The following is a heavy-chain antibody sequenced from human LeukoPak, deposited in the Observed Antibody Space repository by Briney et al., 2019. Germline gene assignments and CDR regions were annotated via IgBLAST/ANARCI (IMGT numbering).Heavy chain of an antibody. Sequence: HPGGSLRLSCSASGFTFSRYAMNWVRQAPGKGLEWVSAISGRAGTTYYTDSVKGRFTISRDNSKNTLFLQMNSLRPEDTAIYYCVREVTVPDSGGDYLDYWGQGTLVTVSS. CDR1: GFTFSRYA. CDR3: VREVTVPDSGGDYLDY. CDR2: ISGRAGTT. D-gene: IGHD6-19*01. V-gene: IGHV3-23*01. J-gene: IGHJ4*02.